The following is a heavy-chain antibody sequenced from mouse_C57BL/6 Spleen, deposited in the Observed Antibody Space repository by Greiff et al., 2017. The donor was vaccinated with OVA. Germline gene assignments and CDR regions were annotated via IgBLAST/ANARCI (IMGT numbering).Heavy chain of an antibody. D-gene: IGHD1-1*01. CDR1: GFTFSDFY. CDR3: ARDGPDYYGSSSYWYFDV. J-gene: IGHJ1*03. CDR2: SRNTANDYTT. V-gene: IGHV7-1*01. Sequence: EVKLMESGGGLVQSGRSLRLSCATSGFTFSDFYMEWVRQAPGKGLEWIAASRNTANDYTTEYNASVKGRFIVSKATSQTILYLKMNAMRAEDTATYDCARDGPDYYGSSSYWYFDVWGTGTTVTVSS.